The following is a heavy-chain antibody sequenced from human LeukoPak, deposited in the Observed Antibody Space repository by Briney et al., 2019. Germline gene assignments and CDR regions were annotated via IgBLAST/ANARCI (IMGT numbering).Heavy chain of an antibody. Sequence: ASVKVSCKASGYTFTSYGISWVRQAPGQGLEWMGWISAYNGNTNYAQKLQGRVTMTTDTSTSTAYMELRSLRSDDTAVYYCARGRITMILVDLGAFDIWGQGTMVTVSS. CDR2: ISAYNGNT. CDR1: GYTFTSYG. CDR3: ARGRITMILVDLGAFDI. J-gene: IGHJ3*02. D-gene: IGHD3-22*01. V-gene: IGHV1-18*01.